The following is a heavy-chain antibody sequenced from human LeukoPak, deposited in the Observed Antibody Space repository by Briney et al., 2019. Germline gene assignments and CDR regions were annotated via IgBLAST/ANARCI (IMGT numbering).Heavy chain of an antibody. J-gene: IGHJ4*02. CDR3: ACGYSYGVDY. CDR1: GCTVSNYA. D-gene: IGHD5-18*01. CDR2: ISYDGSNK. Sequence: GGSLRLSCAASGCTVSNYAMHWVRQAPGKGLEWVAVISYDGSNKYYADSVKGRFTISRDNSKNTLYLQMNSLRPDDTAVYYSACGYSYGVDYWGQGTLVTVSS. V-gene: IGHV3-30-3*01.